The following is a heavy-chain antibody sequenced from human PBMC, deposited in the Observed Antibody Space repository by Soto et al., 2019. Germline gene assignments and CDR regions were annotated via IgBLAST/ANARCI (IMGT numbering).Heavy chain of an antibody. V-gene: IGHV4-59*01. CDR3: ARGDRYCSGGTCYVNWFDP. CDR2: IYYSGST. J-gene: IGHJ5*02. D-gene: IGHD2-15*01. CDR1: GGSISTYY. Sequence: PSETLSLTCTVSGGSISTYYWSWIRQPPGKGLEWIGNIYYSGSTNYNPSLKSRVTISVDTSKNQFSLRLSSVTAADTAVYYCARGDRYCSGGTCYVNWFDPWGQGTLVTVSS.